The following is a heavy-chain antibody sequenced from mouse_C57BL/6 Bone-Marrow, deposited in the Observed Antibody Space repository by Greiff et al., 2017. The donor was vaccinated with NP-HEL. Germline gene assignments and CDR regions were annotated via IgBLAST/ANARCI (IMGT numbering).Heavy chain of an antibody. CDR3: TRDYFDY. J-gene: IGHJ2*01. Sequence: DVQLQQSGAELVRPGASVKLSCTASGFNIKDDYMHWVKQRPEQGLEWIGWIDPENGDTEYASKFQGKATITADTSSNTAYLQLSSLTSEDTAVYYCTRDYFDYWGQGTTLTVSS. CDR2: IDPENGDT. V-gene: IGHV14-4*01. CDR1: GFNIKDDY.